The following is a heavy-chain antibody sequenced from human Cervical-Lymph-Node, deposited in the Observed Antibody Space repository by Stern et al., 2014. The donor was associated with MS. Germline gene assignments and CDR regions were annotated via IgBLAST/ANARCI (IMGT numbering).Heavy chain of an antibody. CDR2: INTNTGNP. Sequence: VQMVQSGSELRKPGASVNISCKASGYTFSRYAVNWLRQVPGQGLEWMGWINTNTGNPTYARGLTGRFVFSLDTSVTTAYLQISSLKADDTAIYYCARETDTSAYYFDHWGQGVLVTVSS. V-gene: IGHV7-4-1*02. J-gene: IGHJ4*02. CDR1: GYTFSRYA. CDR3: ARETDTSAYYFDH. D-gene: IGHD3-22*01.